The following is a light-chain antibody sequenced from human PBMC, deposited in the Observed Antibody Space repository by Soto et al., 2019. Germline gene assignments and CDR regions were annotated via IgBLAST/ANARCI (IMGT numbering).Light chain of an antibody. V-gene: IGLV2-14*03. Sequence: QSALTQPASVSGSPGQSITISCTGSSSDIGGSKYVSWYQQRPGKAPQLVIYDVNNRPSGVPDRFSGSKSGNTASLTITGRLAADEGDYYCSSFSSTSTLGVFGGGTKLTVL. CDR3: SSFSSTSTLGV. CDR2: DVN. J-gene: IGLJ3*02. CDR1: SSDIGGSKY.